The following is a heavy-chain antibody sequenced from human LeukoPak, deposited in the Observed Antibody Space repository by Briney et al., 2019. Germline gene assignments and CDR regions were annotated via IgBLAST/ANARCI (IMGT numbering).Heavy chain of an antibody. CDR3: AKILSRYMDV. Sequence: KPGGSLRLSCAASGFTFSSYNMNWVRQAPGKGLEWVSSISNNNSYIYYADSVKGRFTISRDNAKNSLYLQMNSLRAEDTAVYYCAKILSRYMDVWGKGTTVTISS. CDR1: GFTFSSYN. D-gene: IGHD3-3*01. J-gene: IGHJ6*03. CDR2: ISNNNSYI. V-gene: IGHV3-21*04.